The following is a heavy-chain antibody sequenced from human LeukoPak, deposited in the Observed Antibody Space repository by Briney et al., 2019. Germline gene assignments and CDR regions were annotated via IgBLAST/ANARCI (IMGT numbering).Heavy chain of an antibody. CDR2: ISAYSGKT. V-gene: IGHV1-18*01. CDR3: ARERGANDYLDY. CDR1: GYSFINYG. J-gene: IGHJ4*02. Sequence: ASVKVSCKASGYSFINYGSSWVRQAPGQGLEWMGYISAYSGKTNYVQKFQGRVIMTTDTSTTTAYMELKSLRSDDTAVYYCARERGANDYLDYWGQGTLVTVSS. D-gene: IGHD4/OR15-4a*01.